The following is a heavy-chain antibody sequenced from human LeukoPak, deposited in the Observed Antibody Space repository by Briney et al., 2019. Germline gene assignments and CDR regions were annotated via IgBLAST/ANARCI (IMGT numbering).Heavy chain of an antibody. D-gene: IGHD3-3*01. CDR3: ARVGHDFWSGSGNFDY. CDR2: IYYSGST. Sequence: SETLSLTCTVSGGSISSYYWSWIRQPPGKGLEWIGYIYYSGSTNYNPSLKSRVTISVDTSKNQFSLKLSSVTAADTAVYYCARVGHDFWSGSGNFDYWGQGTLVTVSS. V-gene: IGHV4-59*01. CDR1: GGSISSYY. J-gene: IGHJ4*02.